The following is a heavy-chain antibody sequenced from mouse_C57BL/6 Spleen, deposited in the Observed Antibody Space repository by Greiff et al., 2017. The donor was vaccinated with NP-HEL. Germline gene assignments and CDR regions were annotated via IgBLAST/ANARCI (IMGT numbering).Heavy chain of an antibody. CDR1: GYTFTSYW. V-gene: IGHV1-61*01. J-gene: IGHJ4*01. CDR2: IYPSDSDT. Sequence: VKLQQPGAELVRPGSSVKLSCKASGYTFTSYWMDWVKQRPGQGLEWIGNIYPSDSDTHYNQKFKDKATLTVDKSSSTAYMQLSSLTSEDSAVYYCAIYGYDGNAMDYWGQGTSVTVSS. D-gene: IGHD2-2*01. CDR3: AIYGYDGNAMDY.